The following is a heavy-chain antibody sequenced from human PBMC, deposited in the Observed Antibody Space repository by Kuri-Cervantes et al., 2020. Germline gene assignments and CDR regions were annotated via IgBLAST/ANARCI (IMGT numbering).Heavy chain of an antibody. CDR3: ARHYRDYYYMDV. D-gene: IGHD3-10*01. J-gene: IGHJ6*03. CDR2: INHRGST. Sequence: SETLSLTCAVYGGSISGYYWSWIRQPPGMGLEWIGEINHRGSTNYNPSLKSRVTISVDTSKNQFSLKLSSVTAADTAVYYCARHYRDYYYMDVWGKGTTVTVSS. V-gene: IGHV4-34*01. CDR1: GGSISGYY.